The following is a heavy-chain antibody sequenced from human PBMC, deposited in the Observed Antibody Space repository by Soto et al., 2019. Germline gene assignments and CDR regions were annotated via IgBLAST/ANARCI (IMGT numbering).Heavy chain of an antibody. Sequence: SETLSLTCTVSGGSISCYYWSWIRQPPGKGLEWIAYIYYSGSTNYSPSLKSRVTISVDTSKNQFSLNLSSVTAADTAVYFCATYVPDKLAVAGTSDAFDIWGQGTMVTV. J-gene: IGHJ3*02. V-gene: IGHV4-59*01. CDR3: ATYVPDKLAVAGTSDAFDI. CDR2: IYYSGST. CDR1: GGSISCYY. D-gene: IGHD6-19*01.